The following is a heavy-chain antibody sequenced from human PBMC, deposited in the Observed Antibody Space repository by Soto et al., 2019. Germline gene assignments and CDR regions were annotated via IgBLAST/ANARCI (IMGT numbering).Heavy chain of an antibody. Sequence: SETLSLTCTVSGGSISSGGYYWSWIRQHPGKGLEWIGYIYYSGSTYYNPSLKSRVTISVDTSKNQFSLKLSSVTAADTAVYYCARNRSPDSSGLGDFDSWGPGTLVTVSS. D-gene: IGHD3-22*01. CDR3: ARNRSPDSSGLGDFDS. CDR1: GGSISSGGYY. CDR2: IYYSGST. V-gene: IGHV4-31*03. J-gene: IGHJ4*02.